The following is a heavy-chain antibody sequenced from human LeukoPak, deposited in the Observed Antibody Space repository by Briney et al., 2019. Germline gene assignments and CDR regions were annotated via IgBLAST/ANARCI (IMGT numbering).Heavy chain of an antibody. Sequence: GGSLRLSCAASGFTFRDYAMHWVRQAPAKGLEWVAVMSYDGNNYYYADSVKGRFTISRDNSKKTLYLQMKSLRVEDTAVYYCARAQYITSSSPDYWGQGTLVTVSS. V-gene: IGHV3-30*04. CDR2: MSYDGNNY. CDR3: ARAQYITSSSPDY. J-gene: IGHJ4*02. CDR1: GFTFRDYA. D-gene: IGHD3-10*01.